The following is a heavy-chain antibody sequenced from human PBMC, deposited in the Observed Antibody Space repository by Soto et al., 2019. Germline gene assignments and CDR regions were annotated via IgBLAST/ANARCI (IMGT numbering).Heavy chain of an antibody. D-gene: IGHD2-15*01. CDR2: ISYDGSNK. CDR3: AVTGGYCSGGSRYALDY. V-gene: IGHV3-30-3*01. Sequence: GGSLRLSCAASGFTFSSYAMHWVRQAPGKGLEWVAVISYDGSNKYYADSVKGRFTISRDNSKNTLYLQMNSLRAEDTAVYYCAVTGGYCSGGSRYALDYWGQGTLVTVSS. J-gene: IGHJ4*02. CDR1: GFTFSSYA.